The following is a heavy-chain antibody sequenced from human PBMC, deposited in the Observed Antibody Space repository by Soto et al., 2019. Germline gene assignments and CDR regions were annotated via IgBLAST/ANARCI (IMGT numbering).Heavy chain of an antibody. CDR3: ARVPRITIFGVARPSTYYYYYMDV. CDR2: IYYSGST. J-gene: IGHJ6*03. V-gene: IGHV4-59*01. Sequence: QVQLQESGPGLVKPSETLSLTCTVSGGSISSYYWSWIRQPPGKGLEWIGYIYYSGSTNYNPSLKSRVTISVDTSKNQFSLKLSSVTAADTAVYYCARVPRITIFGVARPSTYYYYYMDVWGKGTTVTVSS. CDR1: GGSISSYY. D-gene: IGHD3-3*01.